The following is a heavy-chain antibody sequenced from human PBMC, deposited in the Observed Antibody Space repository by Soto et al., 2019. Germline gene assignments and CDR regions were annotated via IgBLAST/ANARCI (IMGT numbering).Heavy chain of an antibody. CDR1: GGSISGDDYF. J-gene: IGHJ4*02. CDR2: IDYSGT. Sequence: QVQLQESGPGLVKPSQTLSLTCTVSGGSISGDDYFWIWIRQPPGKRLEWIGFIDYSGTYYNPSLKSRSNISTDTSKNHFSLKLSSVTAEVTAVYYCARDLAYCRTGSCYAKWGYWGQGTLVTVSS. D-gene: IGHD2-15*01. CDR3: ARDLAYCRTGSCYAKWGY. V-gene: IGHV4-30-4*01.